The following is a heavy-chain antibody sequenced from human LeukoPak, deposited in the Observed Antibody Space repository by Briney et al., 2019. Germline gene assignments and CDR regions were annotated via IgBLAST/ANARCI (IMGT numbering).Heavy chain of an antibody. CDR3: ARDRPAAGTGGYWFDP. CDR1: GYTFAAHY. CDR2: IIPNSGGT. D-gene: IGHD6-13*01. J-gene: IGHJ5*02. Sequence: ASVKVSCKASGYTFAAHYMHWVRQAPGQGLEWMGWIIPNSGGTNYAQRFQGRVTMTRDTSISTAYMELISLRSDDTAVYYCARDRPAAGTGGYWFDPWGQGTLVTVS. V-gene: IGHV1-2*02.